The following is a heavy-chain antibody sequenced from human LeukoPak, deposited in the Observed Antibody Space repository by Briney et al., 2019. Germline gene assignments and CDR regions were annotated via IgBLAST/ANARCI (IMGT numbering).Heavy chain of an antibody. J-gene: IGHJ5*02. V-gene: IGHV3-30-3*01. CDR2: ISYDGSNK. Sequence: GGSLRLSCAASGFTFSSYAMHWVRQAPGKGLEWVAVISYDGSNKYYADSVKARFTISRDNSKNTLYLQMNSLRAEDTAVYYCARDIDCSGGSCSGRFDPRGQGTLVTVSS. D-gene: IGHD2-15*01. CDR1: GFTFSSYA. CDR3: ARDIDCSGGSCSGRFDP.